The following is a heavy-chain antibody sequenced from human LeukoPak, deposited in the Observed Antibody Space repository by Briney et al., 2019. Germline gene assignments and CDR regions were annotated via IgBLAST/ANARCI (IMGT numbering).Heavy chain of an antibody. D-gene: IGHD2-15*01. V-gene: IGHV3-30*18. Sequence: GGSLRLSCAASGFTFSTYGMHWVRQAPGKGLEWVAVISHDGSNKYYADSVKGRFTISRDNSKSTLYLQMNSLSAEDTAVYYCAKDRRGYCSGGSCYYNFDYWGQGTLVTVSA. J-gene: IGHJ4*02. CDR2: ISHDGSNK. CDR3: AKDRRGYCSGGSCYYNFDY. CDR1: GFTFSTYG.